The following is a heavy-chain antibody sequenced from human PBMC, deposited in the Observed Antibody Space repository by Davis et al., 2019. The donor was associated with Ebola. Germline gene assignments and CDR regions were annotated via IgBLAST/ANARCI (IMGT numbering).Heavy chain of an antibody. D-gene: IGHD4-11*01. Sequence: ASVNVSCKASGYTFTGYNVHWVRQAPGHGLEWMGRIITSSGGTNYAQKFQGRVTMTGDTSISTVYMELSSLRYDDTADYYCARGHNYAHEYWGQGTLVTVSS. CDR1: GYTFTGYN. J-gene: IGHJ4*02. CDR3: ARGHNYAHEY. CDR2: IITSSGGT. V-gene: IGHV1-2*06.